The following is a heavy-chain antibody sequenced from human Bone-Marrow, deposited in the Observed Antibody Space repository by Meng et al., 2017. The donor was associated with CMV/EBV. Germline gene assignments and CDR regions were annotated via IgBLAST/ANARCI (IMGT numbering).Heavy chain of an antibody. D-gene: IGHD6-13*01. J-gene: IGHJ4*02. CDR3: ARVSSSWPHQLNTYYFDY. CDR1: GGTFSSYA. V-gene: IGHV1-69*12. CDR2: IIPIFGTA. Sequence: QGPVVQSGAEWKKPGSSVKVSCKASGGTFSSYAISWVRQAPGQGLEWMGGIIPIFGTANYAQKFQGRVTITADESTSTAYMELSSLRSEDTAVYYCARVSSSWPHQLNTYYFDYWGQGTLVTVSS.